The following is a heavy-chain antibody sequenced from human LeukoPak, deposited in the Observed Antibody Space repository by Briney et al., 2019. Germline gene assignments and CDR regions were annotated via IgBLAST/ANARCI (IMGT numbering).Heavy chain of an antibody. CDR2: IKKDGSET. V-gene: IGHV3-7*01. D-gene: IGHD3-9*01. J-gene: IGHJ6*03. CDR1: GFNFNSYW. Sequence: GGSLRLSCAVSGFNFNSYWMNWVRQAPGKGLEWVAKIKKDGSETYYVDSVKGRFTISRDNAKNSLYLQMDSLRAEDTAVYYCARDPLTLYNYYMDVWGKGTTVTVSS. CDR3: ARDPLTLYNYYMDV.